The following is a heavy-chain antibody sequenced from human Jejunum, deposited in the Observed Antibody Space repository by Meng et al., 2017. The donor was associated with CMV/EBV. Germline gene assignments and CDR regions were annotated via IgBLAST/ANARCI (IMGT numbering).Heavy chain of an antibody. CDR2: ISWSSGVT. D-gene: IGHD3-22*01. V-gene: IGHV3-9*01. CDR1: TFNDYA. Sequence: TFNDYAMHWVRQAPGKGLEWVSGISWSSGVTGYADSVKGRFTISRDNAKNSLYLQMNSLRPEDTAVYYCARSTRGYIDITGYFDYWGQGALVTVSS. J-gene: IGHJ4*02. CDR3: ARSTRGYIDITGYFDY.